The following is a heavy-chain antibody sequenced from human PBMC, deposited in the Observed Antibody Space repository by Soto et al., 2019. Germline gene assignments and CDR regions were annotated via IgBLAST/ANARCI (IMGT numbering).Heavy chain of an antibody. CDR1: GYSFTSYW. D-gene: IGHD3-3*01. CDR3: ARHARFGVVPGY. Sequence: PGESLKISCKGSGYSFTSYWIGWVRQMPGKGLEWMGRIDPSDSYTNYSPSFQGHVTISADKSISTAYLQWSSLKASDTAMYYCARHARFGVVPGYWGQGTLVTVSS. V-gene: IGHV5-10-1*01. CDR2: IDPSDSYT. J-gene: IGHJ4*02.